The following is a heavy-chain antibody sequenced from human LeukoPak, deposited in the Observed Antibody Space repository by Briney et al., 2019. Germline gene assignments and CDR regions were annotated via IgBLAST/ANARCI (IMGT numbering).Heavy chain of an antibody. J-gene: IGHJ4*02. Sequence: SETLSLTCTVSGGSISNYYWTWIRQPPGKGLEWIGYIYYTGATSYNPSLKSRVTISVDTSKNQFSLKLTSVTAADTAVYYCAKYGGSGWVIDYWGQGTLATVSS. CDR1: GGSISNYY. CDR3: AKYGGSGWVIDY. CDR2: IYYTGAT. D-gene: IGHD6-19*01. V-gene: IGHV4-59*08.